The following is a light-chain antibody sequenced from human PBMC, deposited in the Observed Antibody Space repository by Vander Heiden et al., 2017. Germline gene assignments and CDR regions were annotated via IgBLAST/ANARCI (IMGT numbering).Light chain of an antibody. Sequence: DIQLTQSPSSLSASVGDRVTITCQASQDISNYLNWYQQKPGKAPKILIYEASNLETGVPSRVSGSGSGTDFTFTISSLQPEDIETDDCQKYDKLPFTFGPGTKVDIK. CDR3: QKYDKLPFT. J-gene: IGKJ3*01. CDR1: QDISNY. CDR2: EAS. V-gene: IGKV1-33*01.